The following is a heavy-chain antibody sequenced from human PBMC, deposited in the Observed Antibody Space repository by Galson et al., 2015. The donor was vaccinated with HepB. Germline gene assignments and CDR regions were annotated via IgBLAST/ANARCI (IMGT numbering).Heavy chain of an antibody. CDR2: ISPSGDMT. D-gene: IGHD5-18*01. V-gene: IGHV3-23*01. CDR1: GLTFDYYA. J-gene: IGHJ5*01. Sequence: SLRLSCAASGLTFDYYAMSWVRQAPGKGLEWVSGISPSGDMTFIADSVRGRLTISRDNSKKTLYLQMNSPRAEDTALYYCAKGYGLFDSWGQGTLVTVSS. CDR3: AKGYGLFDS.